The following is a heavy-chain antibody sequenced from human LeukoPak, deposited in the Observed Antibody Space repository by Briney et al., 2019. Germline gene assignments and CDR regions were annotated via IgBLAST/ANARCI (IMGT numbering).Heavy chain of an antibody. V-gene: IGHV4-39*01. CDR3: AGANSGYYPLMWY. CDR1: GGSISSSSYY. J-gene: IGHJ4*02. Sequence: SETLSLTCTVSGGSISSSSYYWGWIRQPPGKGLEWIGGIYYSGSTYYNPSLKSRVTISVDTSKNQFSLKLSSVTAADTAVYYCAGANSGYYPLMWYWGQGTLVTVSS. D-gene: IGHD3-22*01. CDR2: IYYSGST.